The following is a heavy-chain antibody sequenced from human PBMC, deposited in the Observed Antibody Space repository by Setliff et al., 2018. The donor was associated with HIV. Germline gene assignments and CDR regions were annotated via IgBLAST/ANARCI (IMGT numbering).Heavy chain of an antibody. J-gene: IGHJ4*02. CDR2: LASSSSPI. CDR1: GFSFRTYS. V-gene: IGHV3-48*04. D-gene: IGHD3-22*01. CDR3: ARLDFFDSSTYPPYDS. Sequence: PGGSLRLSCAASGFSFRTYSMNWVRQAPGRGLEWISYLASSSSPIYYADSVKGRFTISRDNAKNSLFLQMNSLRAEDTAMYYCARLDFFDSSTYPPYDSWGQGTLVTVSS.